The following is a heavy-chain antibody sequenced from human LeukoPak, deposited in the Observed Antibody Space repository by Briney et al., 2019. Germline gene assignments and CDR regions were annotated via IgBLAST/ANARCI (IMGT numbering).Heavy chain of an antibody. CDR1: GFTFSTYE. CDR3: ARARCHAHFDY. J-gene: IGHJ4*02. Sequence: QPGGSLRLSCAASGFTFSTYEMNWVRQAPGKGLEWVSYISSSGGTIYYADSVKGRFTISRDNAKNSLYLQMNSLRVEDTAVYYCARARCHAHFDYWGQGTLVTVSS. V-gene: IGHV3-48*03. CDR2: ISSSGGTI.